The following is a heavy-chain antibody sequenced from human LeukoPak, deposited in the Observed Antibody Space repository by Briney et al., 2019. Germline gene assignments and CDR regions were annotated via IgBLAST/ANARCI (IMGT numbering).Heavy chain of an antibody. CDR1: GGSISSSSYY. CDR2: IYYSGST. J-gene: IGHJ5*02. CDR3: ARGWDVGWFDP. Sequence: SETLSLTCTVSGGSISSSSYYCGWIRQPPRKGLEWIGSIYYSGSTYYNPSLKSRVTISADTSKDQFSLKLSSVTAADTAVYYCARGWDVGWFDPWGQGTLVTVSS. D-gene: IGHD6-19*01. V-gene: IGHV4-39*01.